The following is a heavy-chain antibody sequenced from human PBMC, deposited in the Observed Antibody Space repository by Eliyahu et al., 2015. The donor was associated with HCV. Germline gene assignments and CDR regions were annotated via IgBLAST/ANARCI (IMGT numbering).Heavy chain of an antibody. V-gene: IGHV3-21*01. J-gene: IGHJ4*01. CDR2: ISGFGNYV. D-gene: IGHD1-1*01. CDR1: GFTFSTYS. Sequence: EVQLVESGGGLVKPGESLRLSCAASGFTFSTYSMSWVRRAPGKGLGWVSSISGFGNYVYYADSMKGRITISRDNAENSLYLQLNSLRAEDTAVYYCARVGVEVAGTDYWGPRNPGHRLL. CDR3: ARVGVEVAGTDY.